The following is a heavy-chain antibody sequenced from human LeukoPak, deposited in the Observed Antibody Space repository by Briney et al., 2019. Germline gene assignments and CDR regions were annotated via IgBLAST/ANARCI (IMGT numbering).Heavy chain of an antibody. CDR2: ISSRTTSHT. CDR3: ARVKGDYCVDY. V-gene: IGHV3-11*06. J-gene: IGHJ4*02. Sequence: GGSLRLSCAASGFTFSEYYMSWMRQAPGKGLEWVSYISSRTTSHTKYADSVKGRFTISRDNAKNSLYLQMNSLRAEDTAVYYCARVKGDYCVDYWGQGTVATVSS. CDR1: GFTFSEYY. D-gene: IGHD4-17*01.